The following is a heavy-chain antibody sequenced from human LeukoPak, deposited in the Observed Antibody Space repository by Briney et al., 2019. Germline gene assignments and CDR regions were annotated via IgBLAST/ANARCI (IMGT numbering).Heavy chain of an antibody. CDR1: GYSFTSYW. Sequence: KISCKGSGYSFTSYWIGWVRQAPGQGLEWMGGIIPIFGTANYAQKFQGRVTITADKSTSTAYMELSSLRSEDTAVYYCARDRGAHNDAFDIWGQGTMVTVSS. CDR2: IIPIFGTA. D-gene: IGHD1-26*01. V-gene: IGHV1-69*06. J-gene: IGHJ3*02. CDR3: ARDRGAHNDAFDI.